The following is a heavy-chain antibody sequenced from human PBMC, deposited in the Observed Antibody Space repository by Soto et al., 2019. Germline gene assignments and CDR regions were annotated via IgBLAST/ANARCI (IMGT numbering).Heavy chain of an antibody. CDR1: GGSISSYY. Sequence: ETLSLTCTVSGGSISSYYWSWIRQPPGKGLEWIGYIYYSGSTNYNPSLKSRVTISVGTSKNQFSLKLSSVTAADTAVYYCARKLRVGYYYYMDVWGKGTTVTVSS. J-gene: IGHJ6*03. CDR3: ARKLRVGYYYYMDV. V-gene: IGHV4-59*08. CDR2: IYYSGST. D-gene: IGHD3-16*01.